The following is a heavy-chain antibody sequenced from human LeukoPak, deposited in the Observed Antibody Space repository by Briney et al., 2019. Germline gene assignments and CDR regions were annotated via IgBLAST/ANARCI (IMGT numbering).Heavy chain of an antibody. Sequence: PSETLSLTCTVSGGSISSHYWSWIRQPPGKGLEWIGYIYYSGSTNYNPSLKSRVTISVDTSKNQFSLKLSSVTTADTAAYYCARDTRYSSGWYYFDYWGQGTLVTVSS. D-gene: IGHD6-19*01. CDR3: ARDTRYSSGWYYFDY. CDR2: IYYSGST. CDR1: GGSISSHY. V-gene: IGHV4-59*11. J-gene: IGHJ4*02.